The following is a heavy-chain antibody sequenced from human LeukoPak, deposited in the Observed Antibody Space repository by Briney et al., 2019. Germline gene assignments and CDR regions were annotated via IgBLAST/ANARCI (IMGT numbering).Heavy chain of an antibody. CDR1: GYTFTGYY. CDR2: INPNSGGT. Sequence: GASVKVSCKASGYTFTGYYMHWVRQAPGQGLEWMGWINPNSGGTNYAQKFQGRVTMTRDTSISTAYMELSRLRSDDTAVYYCARDWGGYDALDAFDIWGQGTMVTVSS. V-gene: IGHV1-2*02. J-gene: IGHJ3*02. CDR3: ARDWGGYDALDAFDI. D-gene: IGHD5-12*01.